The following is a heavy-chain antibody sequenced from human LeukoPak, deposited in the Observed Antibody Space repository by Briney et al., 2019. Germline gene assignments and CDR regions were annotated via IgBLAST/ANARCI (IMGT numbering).Heavy chain of an antibody. D-gene: IGHD2-15*01. CDR2: INLHTGGT. CDR3: ARPYCSGGSCHDFFDY. Sequence: ASVKVSCKASGYTFTAYYMHWVRQAPGQGLEWVGWINLHTGGTNYAQKFQGRVTMTRDTSISTAYMELSRLRSDDTAVYYCARPYCSGGSCHDFFDYWGQGTLVTVSS. CDR1: GYTFTAYY. J-gene: IGHJ4*02. V-gene: IGHV1-2*02.